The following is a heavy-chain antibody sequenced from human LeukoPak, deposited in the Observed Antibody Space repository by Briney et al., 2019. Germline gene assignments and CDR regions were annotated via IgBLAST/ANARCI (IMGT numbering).Heavy chain of an antibody. CDR2: INHSGST. CDR3: ARGTRLLGYYYYYMDV. CDR1: GGSFSGYY. V-gene: IGHV4-34*01. Sequence: SETLSLTCAVYGGSFSGYYRSWIRQPPGKGLKWIGEINHSGSTNYNPSLKSRVTISVDTSKNQFSLKLSSVTAADTAVYYCARGTRLLGYYYYYMDVWGKGTTVTVSS. D-gene: IGHD5-12*01. J-gene: IGHJ6*03.